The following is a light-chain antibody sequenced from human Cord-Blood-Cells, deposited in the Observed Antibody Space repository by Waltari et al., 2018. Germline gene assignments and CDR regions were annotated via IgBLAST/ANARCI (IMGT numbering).Light chain of an antibody. CDR3: CSYAGSSTYV. J-gene: IGLJ1*01. CDR2: EGS. Sequence: QSALPQPAAVSGSPGQSITISCPGTSSDVGSFKLVSWYQQHPGKAPKLMIYEGSNRPSGVSNRFSGSKSGNTASLTISGLQAEDEADYYCCSYAGSSTYVFGTGTKVTVL. CDR1: SSDVGSFKL. V-gene: IGLV2-23*01.